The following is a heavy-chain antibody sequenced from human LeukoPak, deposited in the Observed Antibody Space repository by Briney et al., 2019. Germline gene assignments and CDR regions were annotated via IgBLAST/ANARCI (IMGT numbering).Heavy chain of an antibody. Sequence: GGSLRLSCAASGFTVSSNYMSWVRQAPGKGLEWVANIEEDGTETYYVDSVKGRFTISRDNAKNSLYLQMNSLRVEDTAVYYCAKEGRSLQTYWGQGTLVTVSS. CDR1: GFTVSSNY. D-gene: IGHD5-24*01. CDR2: IEEDGTET. V-gene: IGHV3-7*03. CDR3: AKEGRSLQTY. J-gene: IGHJ4*02.